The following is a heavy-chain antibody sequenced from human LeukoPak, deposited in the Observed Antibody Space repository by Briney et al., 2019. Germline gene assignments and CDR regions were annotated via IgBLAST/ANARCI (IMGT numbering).Heavy chain of an antibody. CDR3: AKVDTAMGLPFDY. J-gene: IGHJ4*02. CDR1: GFTFSSYA. D-gene: IGHD5-18*01. Sequence: PGGSLRLSCAASGFTFSSYAMSRVRQAPGKGLEWVSAISGSGGSTYYADSVKGRFTISRDNSKNTLYLQMNSLRAEDTAVYYCAKVDTAMGLPFDYWGQGTLVTVSS. V-gene: IGHV3-23*01. CDR2: ISGSGGST.